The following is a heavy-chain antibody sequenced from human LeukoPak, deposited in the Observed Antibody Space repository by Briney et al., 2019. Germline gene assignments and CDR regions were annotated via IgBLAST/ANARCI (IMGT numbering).Heavy chain of an antibody. Sequence: GGSLRLSCAASEFSVGSNYMTWVRQAPGKGLEWVGRIQTKSEGGTADYAAPLKGRFTISRDDSENKLYLQMDSLKTEDTAVYYCTTDWSRWGQGTLVIVSS. D-gene: IGHD2-8*02. CDR3: TTDWSR. V-gene: IGHV3-15*01. CDR2: IQTKSEGGTA. J-gene: IGHJ4*02. CDR1: EFSVGSNY.